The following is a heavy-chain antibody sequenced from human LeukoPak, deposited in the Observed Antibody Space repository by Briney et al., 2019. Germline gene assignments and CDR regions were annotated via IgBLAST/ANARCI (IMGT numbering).Heavy chain of an antibody. CDR3: TGRKYFAL. CDR2: INHSGST. V-gene: IGHV4-34*01. D-gene: IGHD1-14*01. CDR1: GGSFSGYY. J-gene: IGHJ2*01. Sequence: SETLSLTCAVYGGSFSGYYWSGIRHPPGKGLEWIGEINHSGSTNYNPSLKSRVTISVDTSKNQFSLKLSSVTAADTAVYYCTGRKYFALWGRGTLVTVSS.